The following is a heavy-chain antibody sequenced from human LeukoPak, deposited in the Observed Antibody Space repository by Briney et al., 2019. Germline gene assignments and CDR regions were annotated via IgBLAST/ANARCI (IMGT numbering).Heavy chain of an antibody. D-gene: IGHD3-9*01. V-gene: IGHV4-34*01. CDR3: AKTKLDWLLFDF. CDR1: GGSFSGYY. CDR2: INHSGST. J-gene: IGHJ4*02. Sequence: SETLSLTCAVYGGSFSGYYWSWIRQPPGKGLEWIGEINHSGSTNYNPSLKSRVTISVDTSKNQFSLKLSSVTAADTALYYCAKTKLDWLLFDFWGQGILVTVSS.